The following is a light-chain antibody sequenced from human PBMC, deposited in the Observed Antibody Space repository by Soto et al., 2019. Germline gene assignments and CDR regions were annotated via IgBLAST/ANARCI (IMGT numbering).Light chain of an antibody. V-gene: IGKV1-39*01. J-gene: IGKJ1*01. CDR1: QSISNF. CDR3: QQSYRAPWT. CDR2: DVF. Sequence: DIQMTQSPASLSASVGDRVTIACRASQSISNFLHWYQQKPGKAPKLLIYDVFKLQSGVPSRFSGGGSGTDFTLTITSLQPEDFATYYCQQSYRAPWTFGQGTKVEIK.